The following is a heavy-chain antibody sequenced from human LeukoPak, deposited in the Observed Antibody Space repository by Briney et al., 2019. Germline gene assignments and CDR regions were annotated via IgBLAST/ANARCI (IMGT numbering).Heavy chain of an antibody. CDR2: ILYDGSDK. V-gene: IGHV3-30*02. Sequence: PGGSLRLSCAASGFTFSSYAMHWVRQAPGKGLEWLASILYDGSDKFYAESVKGRFIISRDNSGYTLYLQTNSLRLEDTAVYYCAKDERNYYAPGRLTCSGIDNWGQGTLVTVSS. D-gene: IGHD3-10*01. J-gene: IGHJ4*02. CDR1: GFTFSSYA. CDR3: AKDERNYYAPGRLTCSGIDN.